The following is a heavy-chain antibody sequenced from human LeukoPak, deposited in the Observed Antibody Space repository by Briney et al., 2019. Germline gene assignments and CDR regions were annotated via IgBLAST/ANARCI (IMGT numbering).Heavy chain of an antibody. D-gene: IGHD6-19*01. CDR2: TYYRSKWSN. CDR3: VRDNKGIAVSAAFDI. V-gene: IGHV6-1*01. Sequence: SQTLSLTCAISGDSVSSITAAWNWIRQSPSRGLEWLRRTYYRSKWSNDYAVSVKGRIMINPDTSKNLFSLQLTSVTPEDTAVYYCVRDNKGIAVSAAFDIWGQGTMVTVSS. CDR1: GDSVSSITAA. J-gene: IGHJ3*02.